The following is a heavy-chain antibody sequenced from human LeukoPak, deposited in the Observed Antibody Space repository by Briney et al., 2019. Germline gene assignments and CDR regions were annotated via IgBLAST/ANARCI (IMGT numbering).Heavy chain of an antibody. CDR3: ARDLGYASETNYGMDV. CDR2: ISYDESNK. J-gene: IGHJ6*02. V-gene: IGHV3-30*19. Sequence: GGSLRLSCAASGFIFRRYGMHWVRQAPGKGLEWVAVISYDESNKYYADSVKGRFTISRDNSKNTLYLQMNSLRAEDTAVYYCARDLGYASETNYGMDVWGQGTTVTVFS. D-gene: IGHD3-10*01. CDR1: GFIFRRYG.